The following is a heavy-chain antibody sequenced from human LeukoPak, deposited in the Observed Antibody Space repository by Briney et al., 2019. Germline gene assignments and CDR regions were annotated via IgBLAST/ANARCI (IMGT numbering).Heavy chain of an antibody. CDR3: ARNYYNDSSVLDY. D-gene: IGHD3-22*01. J-gene: IGHJ4*02. CDR1: GGSFSGYY. V-gene: IGHV4-34*01. Sequence: SETLSLTCAVYGGSFSGYYWSWIRQPPGKGLEWIGEINHSGSTNYNPSLKSRVTISVDTSKNQFSLKLSSVTAADTAVYYCARNYYNDSSVLDYWGQGTLVTVSS. CDR2: INHSGST.